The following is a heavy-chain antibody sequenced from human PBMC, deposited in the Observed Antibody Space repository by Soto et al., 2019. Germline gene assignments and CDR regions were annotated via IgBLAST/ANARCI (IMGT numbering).Heavy chain of an antibody. Sequence: QTGGSLRLSCVASGFNFDDSAMNWVRQVPGKGLEWVSGITWNSGHILYADSVKGRFTISRDNAKKSLYLELNSLRPEDTALYYCAKGRSSMIVVVMDYWGQGTPVPVSS. CDR2: ITWNSGHI. J-gene: IGHJ4*02. CDR3: AKGRSSMIVVVMDY. V-gene: IGHV3-9*01. CDR1: GFNFDDSA. D-gene: IGHD3-22*01.